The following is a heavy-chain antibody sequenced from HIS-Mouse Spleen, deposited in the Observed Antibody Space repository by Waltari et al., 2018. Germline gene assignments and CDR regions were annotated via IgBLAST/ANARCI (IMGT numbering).Heavy chain of an antibody. CDR2: IYYSGRT. J-gene: IGHJ2*01. D-gene: IGHD6-13*01. CDR1: GGSISSSSYY. V-gene: IGHV4-39*07. CDR3: AREIPYSSSWYDWYFDL. Sequence: QLQLQESGPGLVKPSETLSLTCTVSGGSISSSSYYWGWIRQPPGKGMEWIGSIYYSGRTYYNPSLKSRVTISVDTSKNQFSLKLSSVPAADTAVYYCAREIPYSSSWYDWYFDLWGRGTLVTVSS.